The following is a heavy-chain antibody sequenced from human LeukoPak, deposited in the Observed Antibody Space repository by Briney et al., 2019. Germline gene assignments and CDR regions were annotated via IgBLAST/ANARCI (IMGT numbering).Heavy chain of an antibody. CDR2: IWYDGSNK. V-gene: IGHV3-33*06. CDR3: AKARYYDSSGYFARTSPTANFDY. J-gene: IGHJ4*02. Sequence: GGSLRLSCAASGFTFSSYGMHWVRQAPGKGLEWVAVIWYDGSNKYYADSVKGRFTISRDNSKNTLYLQMDSLRAEDTAVYYCAKARYYDSSGYFARTSPTANFDYWGQGTLVTVSS. CDR1: GFTFSSYG. D-gene: IGHD3-22*01.